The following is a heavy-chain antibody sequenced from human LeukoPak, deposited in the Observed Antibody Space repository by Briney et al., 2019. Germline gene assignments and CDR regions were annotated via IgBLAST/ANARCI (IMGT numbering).Heavy chain of an antibody. CDR3: ARGWDGGNPSRYWFFDL. D-gene: IGHD4-23*01. J-gene: IGHJ2*01. V-gene: IGHV4-39*07. Sequence: SETLSLTCTVSGGSISSNSYYWGWIRQPPGKGLEWIGNIYYSGSAYYNPSLKSRVTISVDTSKNQFSLKLSSVTAADTAVYYCARGWDGGNPSRYWFFDLWGRGTLVTVSS. CDR2: IYYSGSA. CDR1: GGSISSNSYY.